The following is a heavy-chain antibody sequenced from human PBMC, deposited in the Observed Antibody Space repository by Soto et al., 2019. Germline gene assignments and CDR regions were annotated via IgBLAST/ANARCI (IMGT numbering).Heavy chain of an antibody. CDR2: INPNSGGT. CDR3: ARDGTPGGMDV. V-gene: IGHV1-2*04. Sequence: GASVKVSCKASGYTFTSYDINWARQATGQGLEWMGWINPNSGGTNYAQKFQGWVTMTRDTSISTAYMELSRLRSDDTAVYYCARDGTPGGMDVWGQGTTVTVSS. D-gene: IGHD6-13*01. CDR1: GYTFTSYD. J-gene: IGHJ6*02.